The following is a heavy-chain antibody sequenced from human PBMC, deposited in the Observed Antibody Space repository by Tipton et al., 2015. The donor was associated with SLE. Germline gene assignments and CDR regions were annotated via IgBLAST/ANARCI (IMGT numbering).Heavy chain of an antibody. CDR2: FYHSGNT. D-gene: IGHD5-24*01. CDR1: RYSISSGYY. V-gene: IGHV4-38-2*02. J-gene: IGHJ3*01. CDR3: GRARVGMGYVFDV. Sequence: TLSLTCIVSRYSISSGYYWGWMRQAPGKELEWIGSFYHSGNTYYNPSLTSRVTISADTSKNQFSLRLTSVTAADTALYYCGRARVGMGYVFDVWGQGTMVTVSS.